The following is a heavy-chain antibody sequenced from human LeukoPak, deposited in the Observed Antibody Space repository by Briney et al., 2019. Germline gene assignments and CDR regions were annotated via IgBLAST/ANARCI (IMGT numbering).Heavy chain of an antibody. CDR3: AKDGYCSGGSCYSEYFQH. J-gene: IGHJ1*01. Sequence: GGSLRLSCAASGFTFSSYEMNRVRQAPGKGLEWVSGISNSGGSTYYADSVKGRFTISRDNSKNTLYLQMNSLRAEDTAVYYCAKDGYCSGGSCYSEYFQHWGQGTLVTVSS. CDR2: ISNSGGST. D-gene: IGHD2-15*01. CDR1: GFTFSSYE. V-gene: IGHV3-23*01.